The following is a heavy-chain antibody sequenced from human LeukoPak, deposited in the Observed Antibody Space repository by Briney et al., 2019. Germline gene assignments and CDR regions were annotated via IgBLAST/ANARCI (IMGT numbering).Heavy chain of an antibody. CDR2: IRYDGSNK. V-gene: IGHV3-30*02. Sequence: GGSLRLSCAASGFIFSSYGMHWVRQAPGKGLEWVAFIRYDGSNKYYADSVKGRFTISRDNSKNTLFLQMNSLRAEDTAVYYCAKDARGQWLGYFDYWGQGALVTVSS. J-gene: IGHJ4*02. D-gene: IGHD6-19*01. CDR1: GFIFSSYG. CDR3: AKDARGQWLGYFDY.